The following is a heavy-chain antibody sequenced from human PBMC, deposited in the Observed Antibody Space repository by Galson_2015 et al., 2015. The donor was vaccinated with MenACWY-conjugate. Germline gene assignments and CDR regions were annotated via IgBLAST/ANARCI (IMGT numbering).Heavy chain of an antibody. D-gene: IGHD3-22*01. J-gene: IGHJ6*02. CDR3: ARLRYYYDSRVPYYYYYGMDV. CDR2: IYYSGST. CDR1: GGSISSSSYY. V-gene: IGHV4-39*01. Sequence: SETLSLTCTVSGGSISSSSYYWGWIRQPPGKGLEWIGSIYYSGSTYYNPSLKSRVTISVDTSKNQFSLKLSSVTAADTAVYYCARLRYYYDSRVPYYYYYGMDVWGQGTTVTVSS.